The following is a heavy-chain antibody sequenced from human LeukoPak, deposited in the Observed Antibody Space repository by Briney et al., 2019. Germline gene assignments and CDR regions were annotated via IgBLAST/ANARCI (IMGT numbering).Heavy chain of an antibody. CDR1: GGSISSSSYY. CDR3: ARHTSMVRGVMKYYFDY. D-gene: IGHD3-10*01. J-gene: IGHJ4*02. Sequence: SETLSLTCTVSGGSISSSSYYWVWMRQPPGKGLEWIGSIYYSGSTYYNPSLKSRVTISVDTSKNQFSLRLNSVTAADTAEYYCARHTSMVRGVMKYYFDYWGQGTLATVSS. CDR2: IYYSGST. V-gene: IGHV4-39*01.